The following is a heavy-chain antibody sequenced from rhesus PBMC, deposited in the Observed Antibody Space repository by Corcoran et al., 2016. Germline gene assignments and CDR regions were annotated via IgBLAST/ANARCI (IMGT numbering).Heavy chain of an antibody. CDR1: GGSISDDYY. V-gene: IGHV4-106*01. CDR3: ARRYCSRGVCYASFGYDY. J-gene: IGHJ4*01. Sequence: QVHLQESGPGLVKPSETLSLTCAVSGGSISDDYYWSWIRQPPGKGLEWIGYIYGRGGGTNNNPSLKNRVTMSIDTSKNQFSLKLSSVTAADTAVYYCARRYCSRGVCYASFGYDYWGQGVLVTVSS. CDR2: IYGRGGGT. D-gene: IGHD2-39*01.